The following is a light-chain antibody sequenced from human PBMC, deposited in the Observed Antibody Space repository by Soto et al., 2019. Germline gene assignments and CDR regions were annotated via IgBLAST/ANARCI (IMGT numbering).Light chain of an antibody. CDR2: DVN. CDR1: SSDVGGYNY. V-gene: IGLV2-14*01. CDR3: SSYTSSHTCV. J-gene: IGLJ1*01. Sequence: QSALTQPASVSGSPGQSITISCTGTSSDVGGYNYVSWHQQHPGKAPKLMIFDVNNQPSGVSNRFSGSKSGNTASLTISGLQAEDEADYYCSSYTSSHTCVFGTGTKVTVL.